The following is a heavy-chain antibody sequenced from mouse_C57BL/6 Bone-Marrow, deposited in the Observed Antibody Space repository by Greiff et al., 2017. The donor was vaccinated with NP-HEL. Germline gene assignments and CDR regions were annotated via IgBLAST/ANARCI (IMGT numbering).Heavy chain of an antibody. V-gene: IGHV5-12*01. CDR3: ARQLRLHNYFDY. D-gene: IGHD3-2*02. CDR1: GFTFSDYY. J-gene: IGHJ2*01. CDR2: ISNGGGST. Sequence: DVMLVESGGGLVQPGGSLKLSCAASGFTFSDYYMYWVRQTPEKRLEWVAYISNGGGSTYYPDTVKGRFTISRDNAKNTLYLQMSRLKSEDTAMYYCARQLRLHNYFDYWGQGTTLTVSS.